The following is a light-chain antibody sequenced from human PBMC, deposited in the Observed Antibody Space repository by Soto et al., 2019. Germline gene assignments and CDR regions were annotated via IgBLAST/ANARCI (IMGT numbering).Light chain of an antibody. V-gene: IGLV2-14*03. CDR3: SSYTSGSAFVL. CDR1: SNDVGGYNY. CDR2: DVS. J-gene: IGLJ2*01. Sequence: QSVLTQPASVSGSPGQSITISCTGTSNDVGGYNYVSWYQKHPGKAPKLVIYDVSHRPSGVSNRFSGSKSANTASLTVSGLQAEDEADYYCSSYTSGSAFVLFGGGTQLTVL.